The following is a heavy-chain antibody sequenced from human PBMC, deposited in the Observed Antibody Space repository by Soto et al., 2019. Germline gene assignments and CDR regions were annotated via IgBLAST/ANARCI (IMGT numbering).Heavy chain of an antibody. J-gene: IGHJ5*02. CDR2: ISAYNGNT. D-gene: IGHD2-15*01. Sequence: ASVKVSCTASGYTFTSYGISWVRQAPGQGLEWMGWISAYNGNTNYAQKLQGRVTMTTDTSTSTAYMELRSLRSDDTAVYYCARDDGYCSGGSCYANWFDPWGQGTLVTVSS. CDR3: ARDDGYCSGGSCYANWFDP. CDR1: GYTFTSYG. V-gene: IGHV1-18*01.